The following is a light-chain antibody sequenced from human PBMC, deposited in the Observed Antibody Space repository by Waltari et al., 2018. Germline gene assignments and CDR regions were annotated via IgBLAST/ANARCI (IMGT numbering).Light chain of an antibody. CDR2: VNSDGSH. CDR1: SGPSSNI. V-gene: IGLV4-69*01. J-gene: IGLJ3*02. CDR3: ETGGHGTWV. Sequence: QLVLTQSPSASASLGASVKLTCTLSSGPSSNIIAWLQQQPGKGPRYLMQVNSDGSHRKGDEIPYRFSGSRCGAERYLAISSLQSEDEADYYCETGGHGTWVFGGGTKLTVL.